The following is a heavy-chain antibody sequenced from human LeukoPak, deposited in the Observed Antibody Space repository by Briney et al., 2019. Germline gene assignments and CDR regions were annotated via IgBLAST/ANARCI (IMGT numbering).Heavy chain of an antibody. CDR3: ARDLSFAEWEQFYYYYGMDV. Sequence: PGGSLRLSCAASGFTFSDYYMSWIRQAPGKGLEWVSYISSSGSTIYYADSVKGRFTISRDNAKNSLYLQMNSLRAEDTAVYYCARDLSFAEWEQFYYYYGMDVWGQGTTVTVSS. J-gene: IGHJ6*02. D-gene: IGHD1-26*01. CDR1: GFTFSDYY. CDR2: ISSSGSTI. V-gene: IGHV3-11*04.